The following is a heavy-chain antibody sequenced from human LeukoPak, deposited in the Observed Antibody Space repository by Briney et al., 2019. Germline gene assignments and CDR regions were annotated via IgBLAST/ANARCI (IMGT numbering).Heavy chain of an antibody. Sequence: GGSLRLSCAASGFTFISYWMSWVRQAPGKGLKWLPNIKQDGSEKYYVDSVKGRFTISRDNAKNSLYLQMNSLRAEDTAVYYCASYRVSVGAFDIWGQGTMVTVSS. J-gene: IGHJ3*02. CDR1: GFTFISYW. CDR2: IKQDGSEK. V-gene: IGHV3-7*01. CDR3: ASYRVSVGAFDI. D-gene: IGHD1-26*01.